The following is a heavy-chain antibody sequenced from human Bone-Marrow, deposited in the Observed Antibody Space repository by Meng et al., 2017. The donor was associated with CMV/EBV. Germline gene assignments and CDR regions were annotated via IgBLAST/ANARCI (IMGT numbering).Heavy chain of an antibody. J-gene: IGHJ4*02. V-gene: IGHV4-59*01. D-gene: IGHD2-21*01. CDR3: ARGGVVHRVDFDY. CDR1: GGSISSYY. Sequence: GSLRLSCTVSGGSISSYYWSWIRQPPGKGLECIGYIYYSGSTNYNPSLKSRVTISVDTSKNQFSLKLSSVTPADTAVYYCARGGVVHRVDFDYWGQGTLVTVSS. CDR2: IYYSGST.